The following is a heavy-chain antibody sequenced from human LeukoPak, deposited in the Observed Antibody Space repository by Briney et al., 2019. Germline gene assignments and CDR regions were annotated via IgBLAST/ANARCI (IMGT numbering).Heavy chain of an antibody. CDR1: GFTFDDYA. V-gene: IGHV3-43*02. D-gene: IGHD3-10*01. Sequence: PGGSLRLSCAASGFTFDDYAMHWVRQAPGKGLEWVSLISGDGGSTYYADSVKGRFTISRDSSKNSLYLQMNSLRTEDTALYYCAKDIGEQWFFDYWGQGTLVTLSS. CDR3: AKDIGEQWFFDY. J-gene: IGHJ4*02. CDR2: ISGDGGST.